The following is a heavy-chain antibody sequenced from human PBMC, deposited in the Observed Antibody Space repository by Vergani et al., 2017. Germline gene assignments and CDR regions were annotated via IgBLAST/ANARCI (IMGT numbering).Heavy chain of an antibody. D-gene: IGHD1-26*01. J-gene: IGHJ4*02. Sequence: QVQLQQWGAGLLKPSETLSLTCAVYGGSFSGYYWSWIRQPPGKGLEWIGEINHSGSTNYNPSLKSRVTISVDTSKNQFSPKLSSVSAADTAMYYCAAAYSYYDYYFDYWGQGTLVTVSS. V-gene: IGHV4-34*01. CDR2: INHSGST. CDR3: AAAYSYYDYYFDY. CDR1: GGSFSGYY.